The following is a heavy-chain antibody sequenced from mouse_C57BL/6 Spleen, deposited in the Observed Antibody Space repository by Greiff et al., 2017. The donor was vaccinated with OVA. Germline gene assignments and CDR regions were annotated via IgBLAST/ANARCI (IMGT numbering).Heavy chain of an antibody. V-gene: IGHV1-66*01. J-gene: IGHJ1*03. Sequence: QVQLQQSGPELVKPGASVKISCKASGYSFTSYYIHWVKQRPGQGLEWIGWIYPGSGNTKYNEKFKGKATLTADTSSSTAYMQLSSLTSEDSAVYYCARDSTTGYFDVWGTGTTVTVSS. CDR1: GYSFTSYY. CDR2: IYPGSGNT. CDR3: ARDSTTGYFDV. D-gene: IGHD2-5*01.